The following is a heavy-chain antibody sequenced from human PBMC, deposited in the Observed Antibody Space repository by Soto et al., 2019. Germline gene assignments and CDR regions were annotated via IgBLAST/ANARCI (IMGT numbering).Heavy chain of an antibody. D-gene: IGHD2-8*01. CDR3: ARRGLAHNGTALDY. CDR1: GFTFSRFW. J-gene: IGHJ4*02. V-gene: IGHV3-7*05. Sequence: GWSLRLSCAASGFTFSRFWMSLFRQAPGKGLEWVANIKQDGREKNYVDSVKGRFNISRDNAKNALYLQMNSLRAEDTAVYYCARRGLAHNGTALDYWGKGTLVTVSS. CDR2: IKQDGREK.